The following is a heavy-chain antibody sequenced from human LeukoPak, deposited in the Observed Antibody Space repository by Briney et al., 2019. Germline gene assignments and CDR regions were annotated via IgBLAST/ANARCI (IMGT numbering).Heavy chain of an antibody. CDR1: GGSISSYY. CDR3: ARVSRSWSGYYPYYFDY. J-gene: IGHJ4*02. CDR2: IYYSGST. Sequence: SETLSLTCTVSGGSISSYYWSWIRQPPGKGLEWIGYIYYSGSTNYNPSLKSRVTISVDTSKNQFSLKLSSVTAADRAVYYCARVSRSWSGYYPYYFDYWGQGTLVTVSS. V-gene: IGHV4-59*01. D-gene: IGHD3-3*01.